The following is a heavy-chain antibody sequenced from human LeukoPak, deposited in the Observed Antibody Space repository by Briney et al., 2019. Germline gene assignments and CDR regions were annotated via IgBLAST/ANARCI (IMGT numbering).Heavy chain of an antibody. J-gene: IGHJ4*02. Sequence: SQTLSLTCTVSGGSISSGGYYWSWIRQHPGKGLEWIGYIYYSGSTYYNPSLKSRVTISVDTSKNQFSLKLSSVTAADTAVYYCARALDYYDSSGYMCYFDYWGQGTLVTVSS. CDR1: GGSISSGGYY. CDR3: ARALDYYDSSGYMCYFDY. D-gene: IGHD3-22*01. CDR2: IYYSGST. V-gene: IGHV4-31*03.